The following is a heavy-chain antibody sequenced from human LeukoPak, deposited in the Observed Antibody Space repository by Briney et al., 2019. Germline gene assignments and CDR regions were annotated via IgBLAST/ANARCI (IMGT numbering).Heavy chain of an antibody. CDR1: GFTVSGSY. CDR3: ARDYFEGTEFYSYFDL. D-gene: IGHD2-8*02. CDR2: VYSGGNT. Sequence: PGGSLRLSCAVSGFTVSGSYMSWVRQAPGEGLEWVSLVYSGGNTYYADSVKGRFTISRDNSKNTLYLQMNSLRAEDTAVYYCARDYFEGTEFYSYFDLWGRGTLVTVSS. J-gene: IGHJ2*01. V-gene: IGHV3-66*01.